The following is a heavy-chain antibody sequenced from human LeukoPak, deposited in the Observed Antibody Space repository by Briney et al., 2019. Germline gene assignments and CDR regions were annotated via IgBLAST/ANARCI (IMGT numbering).Heavy chain of an antibody. V-gene: IGHV3-9*01. J-gene: IGHJ4*02. CDR2: ISWNSGSI. CDR1: GFTFDDYA. CDR3: AKAPGIGAAFDY. D-gene: IGHD6-13*01. Sequence: PGRSLRLSCAASGFTFDDYAMHWVRQAPGKGLEWVSGISWNSGSIGYADSVKGRFTISRDNAKNSLYLQMNSLRAEDTALYYCAKAPGIGAAFDYWGQGTLVTVSS.